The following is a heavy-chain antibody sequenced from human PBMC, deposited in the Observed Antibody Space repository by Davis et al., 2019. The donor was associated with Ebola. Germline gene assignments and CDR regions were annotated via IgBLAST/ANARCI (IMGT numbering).Heavy chain of an antibody. Sequence: GESLKISCAASGFTFSTYWMHWVRQAPGKGLVWVSRINSDGSSTNYADSVKGRFTISRDNAKNTLYLQMNSLRAEDTAVYYCARASISDWLNWSDPWGQGTLVTVSS. CDR2: INSDGSST. CDR3: ARASISDWLNWSDP. V-gene: IGHV3-74*01. D-gene: IGHD2-21*01. J-gene: IGHJ5*02. CDR1: GFTFSTYW.